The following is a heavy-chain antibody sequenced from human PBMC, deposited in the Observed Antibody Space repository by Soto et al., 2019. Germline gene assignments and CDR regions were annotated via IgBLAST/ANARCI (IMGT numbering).Heavy chain of an antibody. D-gene: IGHD3-22*01. CDR3: ASGHANDTRGYQGY. V-gene: IGHV1-69*01. CDR1: GGTFSTYG. CDR2: IIPIFGTT. Sequence: QVQLVQSGAEVKKPGSSVKVSCKTSGGTFSTYGISWVRQAPGQGLEWMGGIIPIFGTTSYAQKCQGRVKNTADESTSTVYMELSSLRSEDTAVYYCASGHANDTRGYQGYWGQGTLVIVSS. J-gene: IGHJ4*02.